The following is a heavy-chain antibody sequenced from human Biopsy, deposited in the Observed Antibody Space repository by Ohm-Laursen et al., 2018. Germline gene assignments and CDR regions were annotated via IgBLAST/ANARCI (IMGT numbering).Heavy chain of an antibody. CDR2: ISSSGNTE. V-gene: IGHV3-11*01. D-gene: IGHD6-13*01. J-gene: IGHJ4*02. CDR3: VTEVGGVSSWYNN. CDR1: GATFSDYY. Sequence: LSLTCTVYGATFSDYYWSWIRQPPGKGLEWVSYISSSGNTEKYADSVKGRFTISRDNAKQSVHLQMNSLRAEDTAVYYCVTEVGGVSSWYNNWGQGTLVTVSS.